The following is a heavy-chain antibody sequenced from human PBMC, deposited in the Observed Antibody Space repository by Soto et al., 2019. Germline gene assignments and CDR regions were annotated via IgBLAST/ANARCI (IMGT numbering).Heavy chain of an antibody. D-gene: IGHD7-27*01. CDR3: ARGIIWGSSAFDI. V-gene: IGHV4-59*01. J-gene: IGHJ3*02. Sequence: SETLSLTCTVSGGSISSYYWSWIRQPPGKGLEWIGYIYYSGGTNYNPSLKSRVTISVDTSKNQFSLELSSVTAADTAVYYCARGIIWGSSAFDIWGQGTMVTVSS. CDR1: GGSISSYY. CDR2: IYYSGGT.